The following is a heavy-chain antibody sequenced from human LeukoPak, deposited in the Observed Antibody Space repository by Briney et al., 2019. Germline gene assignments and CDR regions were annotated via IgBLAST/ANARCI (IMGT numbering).Heavy chain of an antibody. D-gene: IGHD2-8*01. CDR3: ASGMVALVDY. Sequence: PGGSLRLSCAASGFTFNTYWMTWVRQAPGKGLEWVANIKQDGSDKYYVDSARGRFTISRDNAKNSLYLQMDSLRAQDTAVYYCASGMVALVDYWGQGTLVTVSS. J-gene: IGHJ4*02. CDR2: IKQDGSDK. CDR1: GFTFNTYW. V-gene: IGHV3-7*01.